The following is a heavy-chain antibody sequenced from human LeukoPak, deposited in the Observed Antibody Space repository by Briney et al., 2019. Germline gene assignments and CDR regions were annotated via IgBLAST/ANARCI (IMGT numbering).Heavy chain of an antibody. J-gene: IGHJ4*02. CDR3: ARGTSTSIAWLLPYFDY. D-gene: IGHD3-22*01. Sequence: ASVKVSCKASGYTFTSYYMHWVRQAPGQGLEWMGIINPSGGSTSYAQKFQGRFTMTRDTSTSTVYMEMSSLRSEDTAVYYCARGTSTSIAWLLPYFDYWGQGSLVTVSS. V-gene: IGHV1-46*01. CDR2: INPSGGST. CDR1: GYTFTSYY.